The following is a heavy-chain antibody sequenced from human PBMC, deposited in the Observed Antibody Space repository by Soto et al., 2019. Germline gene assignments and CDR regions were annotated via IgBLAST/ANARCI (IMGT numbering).Heavy chain of an antibody. CDR2: ISYDGSNK. J-gene: IGHJ6*02. Sequence: RGTLRLSCAASGFTFSSYGMHWVRQAPGKGLEWVAVISYDGSNKYYADSVKGRFTISRDNSKNTLYLQMNSLRAEDTAVYYCAKILQLGDYAYYCYVMYFWGQGTTVTVSS. CDR3: AKILQLGDYAYYCYVMYF. V-gene: IGHV3-30*18. D-gene: IGHD4-17*01. CDR1: GFTFSSYG.